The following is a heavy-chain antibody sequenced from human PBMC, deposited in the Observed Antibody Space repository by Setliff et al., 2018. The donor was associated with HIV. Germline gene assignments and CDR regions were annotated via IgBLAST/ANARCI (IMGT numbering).Heavy chain of an antibody. CDR3: AKGADPGSSGHYAPYYFDY. CDR1: GFTFSNAW. D-gene: IGHD3-22*01. V-gene: IGHV3-15*01. CDR2: IKSKTDGGTT. Sequence: PGGSLRLSCAASGFTFSNAWMSWVRQAPGKGLEWVGRIKSKTDGGTTDYAAPVKGRFTISRDDSKNTLYLQMNSLKTEDTAVYYCAKGADPGSSGHYAPYYFDYWGQGTLVTVSS. J-gene: IGHJ4*02.